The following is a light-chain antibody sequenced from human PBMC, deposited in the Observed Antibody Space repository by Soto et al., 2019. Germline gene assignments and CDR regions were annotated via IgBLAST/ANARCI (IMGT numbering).Light chain of an antibody. CDR1: SSDVGGYNY. CDR2: DVS. Sequence: QSVLTQPASVSGSPGQSITISCTGTSSDVGGYNYVSWYQQHPGKAPKLMIYDVSNRPSGVSNRFSGSKSGNTASLPTSGLQAEDEADYYCSSYTSSSSWVFGGGTKVTVL. V-gene: IGLV2-14*01. J-gene: IGLJ3*02. CDR3: SSYTSSSSWV.